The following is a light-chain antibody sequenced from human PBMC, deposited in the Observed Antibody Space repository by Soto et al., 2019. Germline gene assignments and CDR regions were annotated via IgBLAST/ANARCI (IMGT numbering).Light chain of an antibody. CDR3: AAWDDNLNGPL. V-gene: IGLV1-44*01. CDR1: NSNIGGYS. Sequence: QSVLTQPPSLSGTPGQRVTISCSGSNSNIGGYSVNCYQHFPGTAPPILIYSDDERRSGVPDRFSGSTSGTSASLAISGLQSEDEAEYYCAAWDDNLNGPLFGGGTKLTVL. J-gene: IGLJ3*02. CDR2: SDD.